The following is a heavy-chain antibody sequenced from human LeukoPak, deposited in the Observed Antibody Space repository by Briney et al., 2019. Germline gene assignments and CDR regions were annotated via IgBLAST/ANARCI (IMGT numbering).Heavy chain of an antibody. CDR2: IYYSGNT. CDR3: ARYCSSTTCRWFDP. J-gene: IGHJ5*02. D-gene: IGHD2-2*01. CDR1: GGSISSGGYY. Sequence: PSQTLSLTCTVSGGSISSGGYYWSWIRQHPGKGLEWIGYIYYSGNTYYNPSLKSRVTISVDTSKNQFSLNLTSVTAADTAVYYCARYCSSTTCRWFDPWGQEPWSPSPQ. V-gene: IGHV4-31*03.